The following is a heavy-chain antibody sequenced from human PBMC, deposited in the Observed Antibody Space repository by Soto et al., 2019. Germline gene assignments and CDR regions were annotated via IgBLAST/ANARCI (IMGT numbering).Heavy chain of an antibody. CDR3: ARGCSGGSCYSIWFDY. CDR2: IKQDGSEK. CDR1: GFTFSNYW. V-gene: IGHV3-7*03. D-gene: IGHD2-15*01. J-gene: IGHJ4*02. Sequence: GGSLRLSCAASGFTFSNYWMTWVRQAPGKGLEWVANIKQDGSEKYYVDSVKGRFTISRDNAKNSLYLQMNSLRAEDTAVYYCARGCSGGSCYSIWFDYWGQGTQVTVSS.